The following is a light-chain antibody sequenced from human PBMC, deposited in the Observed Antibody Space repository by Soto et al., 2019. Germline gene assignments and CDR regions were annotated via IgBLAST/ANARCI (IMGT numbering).Light chain of an antibody. V-gene: IGKV3-15*01. CDR3: QQYNNWPIT. CDR2: GAS. CDR1: QSVYSN. J-gene: IGKJ1*01. Sequence: EVVMTQSPATLAVSPGERATLSCRASQSVYSNLAWYQEKPGKAPRLLIYGASTRTTGIAARFSGSGSGTEFTLTISSLQSEDFAVYYCQQYNNWPITFGQGTKVDIK.